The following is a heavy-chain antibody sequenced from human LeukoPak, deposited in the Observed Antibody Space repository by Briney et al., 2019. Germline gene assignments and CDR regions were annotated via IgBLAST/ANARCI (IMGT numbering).Heavy chain of an antibody. Sequence: GASVKVSCKASGYTLTSYGISWVRQAPGQGLEWVGWISAYNGNTNYAQKLQGRVTITTDTSTSTAYMELRSLRSDDTAVYYCARALGWGDYGGNSGRLDYYYGMDVWGQGTTVTVSS. CDR1: GYTLTSYG. CDR2: ISAYNGNT. V-gene: IGHV1-18*01. J-gene: IGHJ6*02. D-gene: IGHD4-23*01. CDR3: ARALGWGDYGGNSGRLDYYYGMDV.